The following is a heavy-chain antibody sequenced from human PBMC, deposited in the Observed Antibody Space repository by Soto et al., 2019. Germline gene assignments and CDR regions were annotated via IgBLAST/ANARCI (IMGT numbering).Heavy chain of an antibody. D-gene: IGHD3-22*01. V-gene: IGHV3-11*01. CDR1: GFTFSDYY. J-gene: IGHJ5*02. CDR2: ISDSATTM. CDR3: ARDTAFISSGLFNP. Sequence: LRLSCVASGFTFSDYYVSWIRQAPGKGLEWISHISDSATTMYYADSVKGRFTISRDNARKSLFLHMNSLRAEDTAVYYCARDTAFISSGLFNPWGQGTLVTVSS.